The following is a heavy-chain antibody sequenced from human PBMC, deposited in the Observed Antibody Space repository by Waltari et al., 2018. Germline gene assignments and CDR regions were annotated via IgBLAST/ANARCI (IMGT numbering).Heavy chain of an antibody. CDR2: IYYSGST. CDR3: ARERPSIAAAGSDAFDI. CDR1: GGSISSYY. Sequence: QVQLQESGPGLVKPSETLSLTCTVSGGSISSYYWSWIRQPPGKGLEWIGYIYYSGSTNYNPSLKSRVTISVDTSKNQFSLKLSSVTAADTAVYYCARERPSIAAAGSDAFDIWGQGTMVTVSS. V-gene: IGHV4-59*01. J-gene: IGHJ3*02. D-gene: IGHD6-13*01.